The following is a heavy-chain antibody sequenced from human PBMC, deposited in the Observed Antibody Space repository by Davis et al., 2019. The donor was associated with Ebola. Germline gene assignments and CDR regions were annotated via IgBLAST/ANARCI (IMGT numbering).Heavy chain of an antibody. CDR2: IYYSGST. D-gene: IGHD3-22*01. Sequence: MPSETLSLTCTVSGGSISSGDYYWSWIRQPPGKGLEWIGYIYYSGSTYYNPFLKSRVTISVDTSKNQFSLKLSSVTAADTAVYYCARVGLVPEVYGMDVWGQGTTATVSS. V-gene: IGHV4-30-4*02. J-gene: IGHJ6*02. CDR1: GGSISSGDYY. CDR3: ARVGLVPEVYGMDV.